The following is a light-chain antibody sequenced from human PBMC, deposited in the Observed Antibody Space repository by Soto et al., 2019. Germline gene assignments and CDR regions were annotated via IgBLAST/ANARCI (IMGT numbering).Light chain of an antibody. CDR1: QSVYND. CDR2: GAS. J-gene: IGKJ3*01. CDR3: QQYNNWPPVT. Sequence: EIVLTQSRATLSVSPGERATLSCLARQSVYNDLAWYQQKPGQAPRLLIYGASTRATGIPARFSCSGSGTEFTLTISSLQSEDFAVYYCQQYNNWPPVTFGPGTKVDIK. V-gene: IGKV3-15*01.